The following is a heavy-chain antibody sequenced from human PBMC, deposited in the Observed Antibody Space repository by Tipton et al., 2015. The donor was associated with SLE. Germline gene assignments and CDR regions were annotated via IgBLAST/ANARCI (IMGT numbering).Heavy chain of an antibody. J-gene: IGHJ4*02. CDR3: ARRAVVVPAAIEEYYFDY. CDR2: IYYSGST. Sequence: TLSLTCTVSGGSISSSSYYWGWIRQPPGKGLEWIWSIYYSGSTYYNPSLKSRVTISVETSKNQFSLKLSSVTAADTAVYYCARRAVVVPAAIEEYYFDYWGQGTLVTVSS. CDR1: GGSISSSSYY. V-gene: IGHV4-39*01. D-gene: IGHD2-2*02.